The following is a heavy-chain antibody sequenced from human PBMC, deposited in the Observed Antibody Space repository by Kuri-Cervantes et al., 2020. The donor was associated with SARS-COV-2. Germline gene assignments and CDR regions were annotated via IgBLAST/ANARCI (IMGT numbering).Heavy chain of an antibody. CDR3: AKVWTVTG. J-gene: IGHJ4*02. Sequence: GESLKISCKGSGYSFTSYWIGWVRQAPGKGLEWVSAISGSGGSTYYADSVKGRFTISRDNSKNTLYLQMNSLRAEDTAVYYCAKVWTVTGWGQGTLVTVSS. CDR1: GYSFTSYW. CDR2: ISGSGGST. V-gene: IGHV3-23*01. D-gene: IGHD4-17*01.